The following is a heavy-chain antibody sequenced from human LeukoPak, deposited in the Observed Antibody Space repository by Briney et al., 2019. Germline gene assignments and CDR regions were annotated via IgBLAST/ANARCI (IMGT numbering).Heavy chain of an antibody. D-gene: IGHD6-19*01. CDR1: GFIVSSNY. V-gene: IGHV3-53*01. Sequence: LGGSLRLSCAASGFIVSSNYMNWVRQAPGKGLEWVSVIYTGGNTYYADSVKGRFTISRDNSKNTLYLQMHSLRAEDTAVYYCASPSSGQSFDIWGQGTMVTVSS. CDR3: ASPSSGQSFDI. J-gene: IGHJ3*02. CDR2: IYTGGNT.